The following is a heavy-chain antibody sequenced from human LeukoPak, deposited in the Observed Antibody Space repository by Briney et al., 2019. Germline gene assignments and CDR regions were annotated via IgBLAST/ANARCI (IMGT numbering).Heavy chain of an antibody. CDR2: IYSGGST. J-gene: IGHJ4*02. Sequence: PGGSLRLSCAASGFTVSSNYMSWVRQAPGKGLEWVSVIYSGGSTYYADSVKGRFTISRDNSKNTLYLQMNSLRAEDTAVYYCARESYSSGWYVSFDYWGQGTLVTVSS. V-gene: IGHV3-53*01. D-gene: IGHD6-19*01. CDR1: GFTVSSNY. CDR3: ARESYSSGWYVSFDY.